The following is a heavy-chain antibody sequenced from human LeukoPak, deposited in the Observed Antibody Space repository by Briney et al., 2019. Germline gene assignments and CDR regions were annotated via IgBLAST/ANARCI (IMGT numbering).Heavy chain of an antibody. D-gene: IGHD6-19*01. CDR2: IYYSGST. CDR3: VRRKGNSGWLFDY. J-gene: IGHJ4*02. Sequence: SQTLSLTCTVSGXSISSYYWSWIRQPPGKGLEWIGYIYYSGSTNYNPSLKSRVTISVDTSKNQISLKLSSVTAADTAVYYCVRRKGNSGWLFDYWGQGTLVTVSS. CDR1: GXSISSYY. V-gene: IGHV4-59*08.